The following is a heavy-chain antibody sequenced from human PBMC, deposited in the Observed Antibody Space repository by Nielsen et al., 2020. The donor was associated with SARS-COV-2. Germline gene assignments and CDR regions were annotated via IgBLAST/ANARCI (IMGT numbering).Heavy chain of an antibody. CDR2: ISGSGGST. V-gene: IGHV3-23*01. D-gene: IGHD3-16*02. CDR3: AKDFLRDYVWGSYRPPHYGMDV. Sequence: GVLKISCAASGFTFSSYAMSWVRQAPGKGLEWVSAISGSGGSTYYADSVKGRFTISRDNSKNTLYLQMNSLRAEDTAVYYCAKDFLRDYVWGSYRPPHYGMDVWGQGTTVTVSS. J-gene: IGHJ6*02. CDR1: GFTFSSYA.